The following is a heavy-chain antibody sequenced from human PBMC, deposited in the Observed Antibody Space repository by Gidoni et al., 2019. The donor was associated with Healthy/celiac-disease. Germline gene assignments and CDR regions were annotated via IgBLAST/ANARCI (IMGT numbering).Heavy chain of an antibody. CDR2: IYPGYSDT. CDR3: ARHGKLPRGATTLY. V-gene: IGHV5-51*01. Sequence: EVQLVQSGAEVKKPGASLQISCKGSGYSFPSYWIGGVGQMPGKVLERMGIIYPGYSDTRYSPSCQGQVTISADKSISTAYLQWSSLKASDTAMYYCARHGKLPRGATTLYWGQGTLVTVSS. J-gene: IGHJ4*02. D-gene: IGHD1-26*01. CDR1: GYSFPSYW.